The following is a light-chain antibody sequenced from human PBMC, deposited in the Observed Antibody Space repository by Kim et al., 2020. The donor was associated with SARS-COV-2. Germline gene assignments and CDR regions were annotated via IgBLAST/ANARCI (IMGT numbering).Light chain of an antibody. CDR3: QQGNDLPYT. CDR1: ISRS. Sequence: ISRSLAWYQQKPGKAPQLLISGASSLRSGVPSRFSGRGSGTEFTLTINSLQPGDIATYFCQQGNDLPYTFGQGTKLEI. V-gene: IGKV1D-12*01. J-gene: IGKJ2*01. CDR2: GAS.